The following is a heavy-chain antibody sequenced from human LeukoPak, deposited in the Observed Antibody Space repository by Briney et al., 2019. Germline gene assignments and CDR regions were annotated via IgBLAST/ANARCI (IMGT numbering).Heavy chain of an antibody. J-gene: IGHJ4*02. Sequence: PGGSLRLSCAVSGFTFSNFAMSWVRQAPGKGLEWVSAISGGGGSTSYADSVKGRFTISRDNSKNTLFLQMNSLRAEDTAVYYCARRVATMNFDYWGQGTPVTVSS. CDR1: GFTFSNFA. CDR2: ISGGGGST. V-gene: IGHV3-23*01. CDR3: ARRVATMNFDY. D-gene: IGHD5-12*01.